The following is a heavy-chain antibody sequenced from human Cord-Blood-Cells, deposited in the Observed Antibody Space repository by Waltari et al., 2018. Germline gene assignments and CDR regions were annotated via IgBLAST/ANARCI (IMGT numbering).Heavy chain of an antibody. Sequence: QVQLVESGGGVVQPGRSLRLSCAASGFTFSSYGMHWARQAPGKGLEWVAVISYDGSNKYYADSVKGRFTISRDNSKNTLYLQMNSLRAEDTAVYYCAKDLVTGYYYYYYGMDVWGQGTTVTVSS. J-gene: IGHJ6*02. V-gene: IGHV3-30*18. CDR2: ISYDGSNK. CDR1: GFTFSSYG. D-gene: IGHD2-15*01. CDR3: AKDLVTGYYYYYYGMDV.